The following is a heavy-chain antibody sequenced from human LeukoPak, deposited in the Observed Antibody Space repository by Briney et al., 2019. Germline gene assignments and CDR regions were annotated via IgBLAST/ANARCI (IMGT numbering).Heavy chain of an antibody. D-gene: IGHD4-17*01. CDR3: ARLGLTTGRGMDV. Sequence: PGESLKISCKGSGYSFTSYWIGWVRQMPGKGLEWMGIIYPDDSDTRYSPSFQGQVTISADKSISTAYLQWSSLKASDTAMYYCARLGLTTGRGMDVWGKGTTVTVSS. CDR1: GYSFTSYW. V-gene: IGHV5-51*01. CDR2: IYPDDSDT. J-gene: IGHJ6*04.